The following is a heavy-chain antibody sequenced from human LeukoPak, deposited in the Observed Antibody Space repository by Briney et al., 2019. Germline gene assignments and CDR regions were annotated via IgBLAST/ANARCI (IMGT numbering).Heavy chain of an antibody. CDR2: IYYSGST. Sequence: SETLSLTCTVSGGSISSYYWSWIRQPPGKGLEWIGSIYYSGSTYYNPSLKSRVTISVDTSKNQFSLKLSSVTAADTAVYYCARPDYYYYGMDVWGQGTTVTVSS. J-gene: IGHJ6*02. V-gene: IGHV4-59*05. CDR1: GGSISSYY. CDR3: ARPDYYYYGMDV.